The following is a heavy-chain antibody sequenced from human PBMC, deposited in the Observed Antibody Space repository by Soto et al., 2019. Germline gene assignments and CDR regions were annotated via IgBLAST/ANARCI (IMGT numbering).Heavy chain of an antibody. D-gene: IGHD6-13*01. CDR1: GFTFSSYA. Sequence: GGSLRLSCAASGFTFSSYAMSWVRQAPGKGLEWVSAISGSGGSTYYADSVKGRFTISRDNSKNTLYLQMNSLRAEDTAVYYCASLAAARSRYYYYGMDVWGQGTTVTVSS. CDR3: ASLAAARSRYYYYGMDV. J-gene: IGHJ6*02. CDR2: ISGSGGST. V-gene: IGHV3-23*01.